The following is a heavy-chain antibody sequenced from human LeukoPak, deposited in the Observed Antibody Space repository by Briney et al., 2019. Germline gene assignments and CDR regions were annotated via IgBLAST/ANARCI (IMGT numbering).Heavy chain of an antibody. CDR3: AKDIRQQLVPPYYYYGMDV. D-gene: IGHD6-13*01. J-gene: IGHJ6*02. CDR2: ISYDGSNK. CDR1: GFTFSSYG. Sequence: GGSLRLSCAASGFTFSSYGMHWVRQAPGKGLEWVAVISYDGSNKYYADSVKGRFTISRDNSKNTLYLQMNSLRAEDTAVYYCAKDIRQQLVPPYYYYGMDVWGQGTTVTVSS. V-gene: IGHV3-30*18.